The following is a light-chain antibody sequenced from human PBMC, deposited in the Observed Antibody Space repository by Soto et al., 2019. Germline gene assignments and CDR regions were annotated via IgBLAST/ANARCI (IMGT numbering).Light chain of an antibody. CDR1: QRVSSGY. CDR3: QQYDSSPLT. J-gene: IGKJ4*01. Sequence: EIVLTQSPGTLSLSRGERATLSCRASQRVSSGYLAWYQQKPGQAPRLLIYGASSRATGIPDRFSGSGSGTDFTLTISRLEPEDFAVYYCQQYDSSPLTFGGGTKVEIK. V-gene: IGKV3-20*01. CDR2: GAS.